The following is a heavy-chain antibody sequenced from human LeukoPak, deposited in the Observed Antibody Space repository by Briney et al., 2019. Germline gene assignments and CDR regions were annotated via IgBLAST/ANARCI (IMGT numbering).Heavy chain of an antibody. Sequence: SETLSLTCTVSGVSISSYYWSWIRQPAGKGLEWVGRIYSSGSTNYKPSLKSRVTMSVDTSKNQFSLKLSSVTAADTAVYYCARDGYSGAVPAAMMYNWFDPWGQGTLVTVSS. J-gene: IGHJ5*02. CDR2: IYSSGST. D-gene: IGHD2-2*01. V-gene: IGHV4-4*07. CDR1: GVSISSYY. CDR3: ARDGYSGAVPAAMMYNWFDP.